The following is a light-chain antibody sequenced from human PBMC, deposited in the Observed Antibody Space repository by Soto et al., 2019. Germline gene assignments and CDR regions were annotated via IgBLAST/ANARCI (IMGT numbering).Light chain of an antibody. Sequence: QSALTQPASVSGSPGQSITISCTGTSSDVGCYNYVSWYQQHPGKAPKLMIYEVSNRPSGVSNRVSGSKSGNTASLTISGLQAEDEADDYCSSYTSSSMGVVFGGGTKLTVL. CDR3: SSYTSSSMGVV. J-gene: IGLJ2*01. CDR1: SSDVGCYNY. V-gene: IGLV2-14*01. CDR2: EVS.